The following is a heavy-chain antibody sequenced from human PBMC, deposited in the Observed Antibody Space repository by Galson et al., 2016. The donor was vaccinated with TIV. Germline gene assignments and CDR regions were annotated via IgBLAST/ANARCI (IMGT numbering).Heavy chain of an antibody. CDR3: ARDIPCGGSCYFFDD. CDR1: GYSLSSSA. CDR2: ILPISATA. Sequence: SVKVSCKASGYSLSSSAMNWVRQAPGQGLEWMGGILPISATANYAQKFQGRASITTDESTSTVYMELSSLRSEDTAVYFCARDIPCGGSCYFFDDWGQGTLVTVSS. J-gene: IGHJ4*02. D-gene: IGHD2-15*01. V-gene: IGHV1-69*05.